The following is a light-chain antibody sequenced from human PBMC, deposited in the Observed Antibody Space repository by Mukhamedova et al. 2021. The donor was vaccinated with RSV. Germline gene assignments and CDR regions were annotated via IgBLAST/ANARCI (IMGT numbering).Light chain of an antibody. Sequence: GERATLSCRASQSVSKNYLAWYQQKPGQAHRLLIYGASSRATGIPDRFSGSGSGTDFTLTITRLEPEDFAVYYCQQYGTSPWTFGQ. CDR1: QSVSKNY. J-gene: IGKJ1*01. CDR2: GAS. CDR3: QQYGTSPWT. V-gene: IGKV3-20*01.